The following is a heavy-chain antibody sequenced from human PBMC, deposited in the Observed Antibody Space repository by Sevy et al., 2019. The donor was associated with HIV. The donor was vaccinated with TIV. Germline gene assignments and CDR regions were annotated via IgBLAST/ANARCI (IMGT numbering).Heavy chain of an antibody. J-gene: IGHJ4*02. CDR3: ARDTYFNSGSPLLRVDDC. D-gene: IGHD3-10*01. V-gene: IGHV3-23*01. Sequence: GGSLRLSCAASGFIFSNYAMSWVRQAPGKGLEWVSGLSGSGDRTYYADSVKGRFTISRDNSKNTMYLQMSRLRAEDTAVYYCARDTYFNSGSPLLRVDDCWGQGTLVTVSS. CDR1: GFIFSNYA. CDR2: LSGSGDRT.